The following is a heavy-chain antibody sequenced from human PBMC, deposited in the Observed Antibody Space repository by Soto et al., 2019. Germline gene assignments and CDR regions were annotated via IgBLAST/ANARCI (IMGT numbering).Heavy chain of an antibody. Sequence: GSGPTLVNPTQTLTLTCTFSGFSLSTNEVGVGWNRQPPGKAMEWLAFIYWDDDKRYSPSLRSRLTIAKDISEKQVFLTMTNMDTVDTATYYCVQSRCGGDCLEIYSSHAYNGLDVWGQGTTVTVSS. D-gene: IGHD2-21*02. J-gene: IGHJ6*02. CDR3: VQSRCGGDCLEIYSSHAYNGLDV. V-gene: IGHV2-5*02. CDR2: IYWDDDK. CDR1: GFSLSTNEVG.